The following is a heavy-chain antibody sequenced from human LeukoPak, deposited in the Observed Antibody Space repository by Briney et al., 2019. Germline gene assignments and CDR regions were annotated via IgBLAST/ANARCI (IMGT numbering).Heavy chain of an antibody. J-gene: IGHJ4*02. CDR1: GFTFSSYA. Sequence: GGSLRLSCAASGFTFSSYAMHWDRQAPGKGLEWVAVISYDGSNKYYADSVKGRFTISRDNSKNTLYLQMNSLRAEDTAVYYCAKDLGGGLRLGELSPNDYWGQGTLVTVSS. CDR3: AKDLGGGLRLGELSPNDY. CDR2: ISYDGSNK. V-gene: IGHV3-30-3*01. D-gene: IGHD3-16*02.